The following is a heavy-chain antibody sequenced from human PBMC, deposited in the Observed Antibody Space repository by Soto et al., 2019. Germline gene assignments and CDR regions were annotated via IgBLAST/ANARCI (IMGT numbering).Heavy chain of an antibody. CDR1: GFTLSNYG. CDR2: IWYDGSSQ. J-gene: IGHJ2*01. Sequence: QVQLVESGGGVVQPGRSLRLSCAASGFTLSNYGMHWVLQAPGKGLEWVAVIWYDGSSQYYADSVKGRFTISRDNSRNTLSLQMTSLRAEDTAVYFCARGVGAMRDWYFDLWGRGSLVTVSA. V-gene: IGHV3-33*01. CDR3: ARGVGAMRDWYFDL. D-gene: IGHD1-26*01.